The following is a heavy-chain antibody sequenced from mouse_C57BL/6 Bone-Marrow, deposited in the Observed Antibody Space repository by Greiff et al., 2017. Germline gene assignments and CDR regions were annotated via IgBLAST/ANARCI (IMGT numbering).Heavy chain of an antibody. CDR3: ARYEYYFDY. CDR2: ISSGSSTI. CDR1: GFTFSSFG. D-gene: IGHD2-3*01. V-gene: IGHV5-17*02. J-gene: IGHJ2*01. Sequence: DVQLVESGGGLVQPGGSRKLSCAASGFTFSSFGMHWVRQAPEKGLEWVAYISSGSSTIYYAATVKGRFTISRDNPKNTLFLQMTSLRSEDAAMYYCARYEYYFDYGGQGTTLTVSS.